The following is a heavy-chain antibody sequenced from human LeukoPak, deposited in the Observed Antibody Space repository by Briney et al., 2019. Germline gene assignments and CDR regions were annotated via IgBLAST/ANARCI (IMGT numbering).Heavy chain of an antibody. D-gene: IGHD4-4*01. CDR2: INHSGST. CDR3: ARGRPAVTTFRWFDP. CDR1: GGSFSGYY. V-gene: IGHV4-34*01. Sequence: SSETLSLTCAVYGGSFSGYYWSWIRQPPGKGQEWIGEINHSGSTDYNPSLKSRVTISVDTSKNQFSLKLSSVTAADTAVYYCARGRPAVTTFRWFDPWGQGTLVTVSS. J-gene: IGHJ5*02.